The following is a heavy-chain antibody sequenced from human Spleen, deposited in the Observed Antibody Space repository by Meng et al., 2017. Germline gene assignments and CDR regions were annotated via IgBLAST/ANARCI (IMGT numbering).Heavy chain of an antibody. CDR3: ARDVGKVYTRSYYDFWSGYYPLDY. CDR2: IWYDGSNK. J-gene: IGHJ4*02. D-gene: IGHD3-3*01. V-gene: IGHV3-33*01. CDR1: GFTFSSYG. Sequence: GGSLRLSCAASGFTFSSYGMHWVRQAPGKGLEWVAVIWYDGSNKYYADSVKGRFTISRDNSKNTLYLQMNSLRAEDTAVYYCARDVGKVYTRSYYDFWSGYYPLDYWGQGTLVTVSS.